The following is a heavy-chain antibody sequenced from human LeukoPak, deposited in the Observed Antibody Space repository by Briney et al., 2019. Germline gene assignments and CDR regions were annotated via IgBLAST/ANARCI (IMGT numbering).Heavy chain of an antibody. J-gene: IGHJ3*02. CDR1: GYTFTSYY. Sequence: ASVKVSCKASGYTFTSYYMHWVRQAPGQGLEWMGINNPSGGSTSYAQKFQGRDTMTRDMSTSTVYMELSSLRSDDTAVYYCARDWMVRGVTGDAFDIWGQGTMVTVSS. V-gene: IGHV1-46*01. CDR3: ARDWMVRGVTGDAFDI. CDR2: NNPSGGST. D-gene: IGHD3-10*01.